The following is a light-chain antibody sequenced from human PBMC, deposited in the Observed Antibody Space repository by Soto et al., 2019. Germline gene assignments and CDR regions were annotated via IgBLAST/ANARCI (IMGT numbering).Light chain of an antibody. CDR1: QTLLYSNGYNY. CDR2: LGS. J-gene: IGKJ1*01. Sequence: DIVMTQSPLSLPVTPGEPASISCRSSQTLLYSNGYNYLDWYLQKPGQSPQLLISLGSDRASGVPDRFSGSGSATDFTLKISRVEAEDVGVYYCMQSLQTPWTFGQGTNVGIK. V-gene: IGKV2-28*01. CDR3: MQSLQTPWT.